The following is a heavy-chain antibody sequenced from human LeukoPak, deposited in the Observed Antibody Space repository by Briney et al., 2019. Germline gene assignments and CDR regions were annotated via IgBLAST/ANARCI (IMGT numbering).Heavy chain of an antibody. CDR2: IYYSGST. Sequence: PSETLSLTCTVSGGSISSSDYYWGWIRQPPGKGLEWIGSIYYSGSTYYNPSLKSRVTIFVDTSKKQFSLKLSSVTAVDTAVYYCARLWSDAFDIWGQGTMVTVSS. CDR3: ARLWSDAFDI. D-gene: IGHD2-21*01. CDR1: GGSISSSDYY. J-gene: IGHJ3*02. V-gene: IGHV4-39*01.